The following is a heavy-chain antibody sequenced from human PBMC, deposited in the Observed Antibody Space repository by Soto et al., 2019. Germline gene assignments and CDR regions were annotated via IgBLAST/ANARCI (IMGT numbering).Heavy chain of an antibody. CDR3: AKPRITIFGVVMYYFDY. Sequence: GGSLRLSCAASGFTFSSYAMSWVRQAPGKGLEWVSAISGSGGSTYYADSVKGRFTISRDNSKNTLYLQMNSLRAEDTAVYYCAKPRITIFGVVMYYFDYWGQGTLVTVSS. V-gene: IGHV3-23*01. J-gene: IGHJ4*02. CDR2: ISGSGGST. D-gene: IGHD3-3*01. CDR1: GFTFSSYA.